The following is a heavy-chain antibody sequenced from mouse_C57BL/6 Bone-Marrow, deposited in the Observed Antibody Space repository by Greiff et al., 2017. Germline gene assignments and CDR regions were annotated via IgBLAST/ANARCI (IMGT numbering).Heavy chain of an antibody. CDR2: ISSGGSYT. Sequence: EVKLVESGGDLVKPGGSLKLSCAASGFTFSSYGMSWVRQTPDKRLEWVATISSGGSYTYYPDSVKGRFTISRDNAKNTLYLQMSSLKAEDTDMYYCARQELGYAMDYWGQGTSVTVSS. CDR3: ARQELGYAMDY. CDR1: GFTFSSYG. J-gene: IGHJ4*01. D-gene: IGHD3-1*01. V-gene: IGHV5-6*01.